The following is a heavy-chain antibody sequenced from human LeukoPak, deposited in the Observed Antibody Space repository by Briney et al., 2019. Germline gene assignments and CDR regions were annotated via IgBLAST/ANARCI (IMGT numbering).Heavy chain of an antibody. CDR3: ARGSSDAFDI. CDR1: GGTFSSYA. CDR2: IIPIFGTA. J-gene: IGHJ3*02. Sequence: GASVKLSCKASGGTFSSYAISWVRQAPGQGLEWMGGIIPIFGTANYAQKFQGRVTITTDESTSTAYMELSSLRSEDTAVYYCARGSSDAFDIWGQGTMVTVSS. V-gene: IGHV1-69*05.